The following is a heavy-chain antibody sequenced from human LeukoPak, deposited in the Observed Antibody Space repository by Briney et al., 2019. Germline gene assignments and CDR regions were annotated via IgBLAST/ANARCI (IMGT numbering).Heavy chain of an antibody. V-gene: IGHV1-18*01. CDR1: GYTFTNYG. CDR3: GRDYRASGIILVFDY. J-gene: IGHJ4*02. D-gene: IGHD3-10*01. Sequence: APVKVSCKASGYTFTNYGISWVRQAPGQGLEWMGWISAYNGNTNHAQNFQGRVTMTTDTSTSTAYMELRSLRSDDTAVYYCGRDYRASGIILVFDYWGQGTLVTVSS. CDR2: ISAYNGNT.